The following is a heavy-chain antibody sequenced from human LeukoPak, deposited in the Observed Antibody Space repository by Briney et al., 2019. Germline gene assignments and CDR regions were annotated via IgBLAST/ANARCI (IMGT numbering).Heavy chain of an antibody. CDR3: ARVRGYCSSGSCGMDV. CDR1: GGSISSSSYY. Sequence: PSETLSPTCTVSGGSISSSSYYWGWIRQPPGKGLEWIGSIYYSGSTYYNPSLKSRVTISVDTSKNQFSLKLSSVTAADTAVYYCARVRGYCSSGSCGMDVWGQGTTVTVSS. CDR2: IYYSGST. D-gene: IGHD2-15*01. J-gene: IGHJ6*02. V-gene: IGHV4-39*07.